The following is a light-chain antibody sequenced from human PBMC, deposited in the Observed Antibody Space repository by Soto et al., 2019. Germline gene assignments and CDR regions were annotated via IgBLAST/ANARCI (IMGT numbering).Light chain of an antibody. V-gene: IGKV1-27*01. CDR3: QQYGNVPIT. CDR1: QAIHNY. J-gene: IGKJ5*01. Sequence: DIQMTQSPSSLSASVGDRVAITCRASQAIHNYLAWYQQRPGKVPKLLIYASAALQSGVPSRFSGSGSGTAFTLTISSLQPEDIATYYCQQYGNVPITFGQGTRLEIK. CDR2: ASA.